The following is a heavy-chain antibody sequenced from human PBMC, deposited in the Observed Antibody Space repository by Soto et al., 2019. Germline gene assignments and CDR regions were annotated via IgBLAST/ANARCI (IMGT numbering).Heavy chain of an antibody. CDR2: GKCSDGTK. J-gene: IGHJ3*01. Sequence: QGNLVQSGAVVKKPGASVTVSCQASGYTFTAYRVHWVRQAPGQGFEWVGIGKCSDGTKHFAPKFADRVTITRDTSARTVYMELSRLTSDDTAVYFCAREQFPFESAEPNDGFDLWGPGTLVTVSS. D-gene: IGHD3-9*01. CDR3: AREQFPFESAEPNDGFDL. CDR1: GYTFTAYR. V-gene: IGHV1-46*03.